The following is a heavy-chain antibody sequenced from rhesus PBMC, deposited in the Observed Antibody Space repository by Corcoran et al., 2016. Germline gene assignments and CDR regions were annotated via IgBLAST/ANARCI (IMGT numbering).Heavy chain of an antibody. V-gene: IGHV4S9*01. J-gene: IGHJ4*01. Sequence: QVQLQESGPGLMKPSETLSLTCAVSGGSISDSYYWSWIRQATGKGLEWIGSIFGNSADTYSNPSLKSRVTISKDTSKNQFFLKLTSVTAADTAVYYCARDGPAATGYYFDYWGQGVLVTVSS. CDR1: GGSISDSYY. CDR2: IFGNSADT. D-gene: IGHD6-31*01. CDR3: ARDGPAATGYYFDY.